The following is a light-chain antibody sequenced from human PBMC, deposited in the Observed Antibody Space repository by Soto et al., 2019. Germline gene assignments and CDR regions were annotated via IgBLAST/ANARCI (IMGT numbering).Light chain of an antibody. Sequence: DIQMTQSPSSLSASVGDRVNITCRASQTVSSYLNWYQQKPGTVPKLLIYATSNLQSGVPSRFSGRGFGTEFTLTISSLQPDDFATYYCQHYNSYPWTFGQGTKVDI. CDR1: QTVSSY. CDR2: ATS. V-gene: IGKV1-39*01. CDR3: QHYNSYPWT. J-gene: IGKJ1*01.